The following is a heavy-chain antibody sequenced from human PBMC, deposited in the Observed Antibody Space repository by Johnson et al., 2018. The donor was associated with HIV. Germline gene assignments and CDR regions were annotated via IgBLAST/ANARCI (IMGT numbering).Heavy chain of an antibody. D-gene: IGHD1-1*01. J-gene: IGHJ3*02. CDR3: ARAVGVWGEQLGFDI. CDR2: IGTAGDT. Sequence: VQLVESGGGVVQPGRSLRLSCAASGFTFSSYAMHWVRQATGKGMEWVSAIGTAGDTYYPGSVKGRFTISGDNAKNSLYLQMNSLRAGDTAVYYCARAVGVWGEQLGFDIWGQGTMVTVSS. V-gene: IGHV3-13*01. CDR1: GFTFSSYA.